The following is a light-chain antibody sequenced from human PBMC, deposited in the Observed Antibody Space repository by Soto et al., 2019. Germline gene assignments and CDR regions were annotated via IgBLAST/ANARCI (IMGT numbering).Light chain of an antibody. V-gene: IGKV3-15*01. CDR1: QSVNSN. CDR3: QQYNDWPLYT. J-gene: IGKJ2*01. Sequence: EIVMTQSPATLSVSPGEIATLSFSASQSVNSNLAWYQQKPGQAPRLLISGASTRAPGIAARFSGSGSGTNFTLSISGLQSADFAVYYCQQYNDWPLYTFGQGTKVDIK. CDR2: GAS.